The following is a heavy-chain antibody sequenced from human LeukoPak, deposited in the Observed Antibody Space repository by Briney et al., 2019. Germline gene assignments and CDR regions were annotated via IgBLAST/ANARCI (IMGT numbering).Heavy chain of an antibody. CDR1: GFTFSTIG. Sequence: GGSLRLSCAASGFTFSTIGMSWVRQAPGKGLEWVSSISGSGDSTYYADSVKGRFTISRDNSKNTLYLQMNSLRAEDTAVHYCAKRGASWSFDSWGQGTLVTVSS. CDR2: ISGSGDST. D-gene: IGHD6-13*01. CDR3: AKRGASWSFDS. J-gene: IGHJ4*02. V-gene: IGHV3-23*01.